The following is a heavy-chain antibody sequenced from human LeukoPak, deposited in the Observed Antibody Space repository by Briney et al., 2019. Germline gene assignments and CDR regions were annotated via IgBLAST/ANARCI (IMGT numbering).Heavy chain of an antibody. J-gene: IGHJ5*02. Sequence: GASVKVSCKASGYTFTSYDINWVRQATGQGLEWMGWISAYNGKTNYAQKFQGRVTMTTDTSTNTAYMELRSLRSDDTAVYYCARAPRGDVVVPDASTFDPWGQGTLVTVSS. CDR1: GYTFTSYD. CDR2: ISAYNGKT. CDR3: ARAPRGDVVVPDASTFDP. V-gene: IGHV1-18*01. D-gene: IGHD2-2*01.